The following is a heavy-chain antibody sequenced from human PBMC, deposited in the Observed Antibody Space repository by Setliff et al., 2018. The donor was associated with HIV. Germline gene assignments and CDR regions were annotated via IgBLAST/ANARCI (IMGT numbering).Heavy chain of an antibody. Sequence: PGGSLRLSCAASGFIFDDYAMSWVRQVPGKGLEWLSAISRDGGDTDYADSVRGRFTVSRDNAKNSLYLQMDSLRAADTALYYCARDRYYYDSSGYYYSDYWGLGTLVTVSS. CDR3: ARDRYYYDSSGYYYSDY. J-gene: IGHJ4*02. CDR2: ISRDGGDT. D-gene: IGHD3-22*01. V-gene: IGHV3-20*04. CDR1: GFIFDDYA.